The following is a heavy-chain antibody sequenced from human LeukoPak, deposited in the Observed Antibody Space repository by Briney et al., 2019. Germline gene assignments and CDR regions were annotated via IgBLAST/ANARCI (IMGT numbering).Heavy chain of an antibody. Sequence: SETLSLTCTVSGGSISSYYWSWIRQPPGKGLEWIGYIYYSGSTNYNPSLKSRVTISVDTPKNQFSLKLSSVTAADTAVYYCARGGGYPPRRHFDYWGQGTLVTVSS. D-gene: IGHD5-12*01. CDR2: IYYSGST. CDR1: GGSISSYY. J-gene: IGHJ4*02. CDR3: ARGGGYPPRRHFDY. V-gene: IGHV4-59*01.